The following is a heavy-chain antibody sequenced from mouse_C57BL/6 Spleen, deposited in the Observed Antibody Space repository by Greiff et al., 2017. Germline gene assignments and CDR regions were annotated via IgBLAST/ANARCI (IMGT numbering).Heavy chain of an antibody. CDR3: ARSYDYDSYAMDD. Sequence: QVQLKQSGPELVKPGASVKISCKASGYAFSSSWMNWVKQRPGKGLEWIGRIYPGDGDTNYNGKFKGKATLTADKSSSTAYMQLSSLTSEDSAVYFCARSYDYDSYAMDDWGQGTSVTVSS. CDR2: IYPGDGDT. CDR1: GYAFSSSW. D-gene: IGHD2-4*01. J-gene: IGHJ4*01. V-gene: IGHV1-82*01.